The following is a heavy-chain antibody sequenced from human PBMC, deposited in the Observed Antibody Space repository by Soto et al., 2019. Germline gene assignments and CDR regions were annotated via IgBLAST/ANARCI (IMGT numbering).Heavy chain of an antibody. CDR3: ARDSVRDYLYYYYGMDV. Sequence: EVQLVESGGGLVKPGGSLRLSCAASGFTFSSYTMNWVSQAPGRGLEWVSSIGTSSSYIYYADSVKGRFTISRDNAKYSLFLQMNSLRADDTAVYYCARDSVRDYLYYYYGMDVWGQGATVTVSS. CDR2: IGTSSSYI. J-gene: IGHJ6*02. V-gene: IGHV3-21*01. CDR1: GFTFSSYT. D-gene: IGHD4-17*01.